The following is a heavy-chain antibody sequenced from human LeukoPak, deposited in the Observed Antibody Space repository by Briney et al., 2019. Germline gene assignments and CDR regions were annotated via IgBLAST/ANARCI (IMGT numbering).Heavy chain of an antibody. V-gene: IGHV1-2*02. CDR1: GYTFTGYY. D-gene: IGHD5-18*01. Sequence: ASVKVSCKASGYTFTGYYIHWVRQAPGQGLEWMGWINPNSGGTNYAQKFQGRVTMTRDTSISTAYMELSRLRSDDTAVYYCARRRGYSYGLSYWGQGTLVTVSS. CDR3: ARRRGYSYGLSY. J-gene: IGHJ4*02. CDR2: INPNSGGT.